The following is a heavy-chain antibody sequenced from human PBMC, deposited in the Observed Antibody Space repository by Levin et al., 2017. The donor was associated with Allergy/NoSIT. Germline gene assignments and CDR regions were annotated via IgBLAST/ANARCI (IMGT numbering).Heavy chain of an antibody. D-gene: IGHD4-17*01. J-gene: IGHJ4*02. Sequence: GASVKVSCKASGYTFTSYDINWVRQATGQGLEWMGWMNPNSGNTGYAQKFQGRVTMTRNTSISTAYMELSSLRSEDTAVYYCARGFDYGDYVSYLDFSYQYDYWGQGTLVTVSS. V-gene: IGHV1-8*01. CDR2: MNPNSGNT. CDR1: GYTFTSYD. CDR3: ARGFDYGDYVSYLDFSYQYDY.